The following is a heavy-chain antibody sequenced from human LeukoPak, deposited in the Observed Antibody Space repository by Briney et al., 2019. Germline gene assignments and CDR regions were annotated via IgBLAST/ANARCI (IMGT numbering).Heavy chain of an antibody. V-gene: IGHV3-21*01. D-gene: IGHD6-6*01. CDR2: ISSSSSYI. CDR1: GFTFSSYS. J-gene: IGHJ6*02. Sequence: GGSLRLSCAASGFTFSSYSMNWVRQAPGKGLEWVSSISSSSSYIYYADSVKGRFTISRDNAKNSLYLQMNSLRAEDTAVYYCARDFSSSAASGYYYYGTDVWGQGTTVTVSS. CDR3: ARDFSSSAASGYYYYGTDV.